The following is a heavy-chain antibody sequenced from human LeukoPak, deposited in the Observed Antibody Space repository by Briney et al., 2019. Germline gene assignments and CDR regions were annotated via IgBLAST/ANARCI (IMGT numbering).Heavy chain of an antibody. CDR3: AKDPYSRASYFDY. CDR1: GFTFSSYA. V-gene: IGHV3-23*01. J-gene: IGHJ4*02. Sequence: GGSLRLSCAASGFTFSSYAMTGVRQAPGKGLEGVSSISDSGDDTYYADSVKGRFTISRDNSKNTLYLQMNSLRAEDTAVYYCAKDPYSRASYFDYWGQGTLVTVCS. D-gene: IGHD6-13*01. CDR2: ISDSGDDT.